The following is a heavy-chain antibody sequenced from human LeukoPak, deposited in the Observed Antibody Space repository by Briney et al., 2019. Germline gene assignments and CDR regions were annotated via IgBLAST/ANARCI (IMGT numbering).Heavy chain of an antibody. CDR1: GYTLTELS. D-gene: IGHD2-2*01. Sequence: GASVKVSCKVSGYTLTELSMHWVRQAPGKGLEWMGGFDPEDGETIYAQKFQGRGTMTEDTSTDTAYMELSSLRSEDTAVYYCATVLVVVPAAMRTDAFDIWGQGTMVTVSS. CDR3: ATVLVVVPAAMRTDAFDI. CDR2: FDPEDGET. J-gene: IGHJ3*02. V-gene: IGHV1-24*01.